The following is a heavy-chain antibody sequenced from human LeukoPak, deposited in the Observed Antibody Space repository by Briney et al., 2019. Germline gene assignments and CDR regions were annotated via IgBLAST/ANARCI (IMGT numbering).Heavy chain of an antibody. CDR3: ARSLGVTITQNGMDV. J-gene: IGHJ6*02. D-gene: IGHD5-12*01. Sequence: SETLSLTCTVSGGSISSGSYYWGWIRQPAGKGLEWIGRIYTSGSTNYNPSLKSRVTISVDTSKNQFSLKLSSVTAADTAVYYCARSLGVTITQNGMDVWGQGTTVTVSS. CDR2: IYTSGST. CDR1: GGSISSGSYY. V-gene: IGHV4-61*02.